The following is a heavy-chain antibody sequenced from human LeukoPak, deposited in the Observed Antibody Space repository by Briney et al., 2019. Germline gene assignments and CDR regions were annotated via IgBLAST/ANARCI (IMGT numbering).Heavy chain of an antibody. J-gene: IGHJ4*02. CDR1: GGSFSGYY. D-gene: IGHD3-22*01. CDR2: INHSGST. Sequence: PSETLSLTCAVYGGSFSGYYWSWIRQPPGKGLEWIGEINHSGSTNYNPSLKSRVTISVDTSKNQFSLKLSSVTAADTAVYYCARELYDSSGYQYDCFDYWGQGTLVTVSS. CDR3: ARELYDSSGYQYDCFDY. V-gene: IGHV4-34*01.